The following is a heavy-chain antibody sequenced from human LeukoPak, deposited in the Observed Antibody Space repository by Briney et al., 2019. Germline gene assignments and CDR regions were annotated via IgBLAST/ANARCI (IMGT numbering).Heavy chain of an antibody. CDR2: IKQDGSEK. CDR1: GFTFSSYW. J-gene: IGHJ4*02. V-gene: IGHV3-7*03. D-gene: IGHD3-16*01. Sequence: GGSLRLSCAASGFTFSSYWMSWVRQAPGKGLEWVANIKQDGSEKYYVDSVKGRFTISRDNAKNSLYLQMNSLRAEDTAVYYCAKIPQVATYTVPNFDFWGQGTLVTVSS. CDR3: AKIPQVATYTVPNFDF.